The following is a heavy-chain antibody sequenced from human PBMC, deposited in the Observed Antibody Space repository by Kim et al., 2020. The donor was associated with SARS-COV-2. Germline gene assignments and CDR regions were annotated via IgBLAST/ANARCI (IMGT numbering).Heavy chain of an antibody. CDR1: GDSVSSNSAA. CDR3: AREQDSSGWFYYYYYGMDV. CDR2: TYYRSKWYN. J-gene: IGHJ6*02. V-gene: IGHV6-1*01. D-gene: IGHD6-19*01. Sequence: SQTLSLTCAISGDSVSSNSAAWNWIRQSPSRGLEWLGRTYYRSKWYNDYAVSVKSRITINPDTSKNQFSLQLNSVTPEDTAVYYCAREQDSSGWFYYYYYGMDVWGQGTTVTVSS.